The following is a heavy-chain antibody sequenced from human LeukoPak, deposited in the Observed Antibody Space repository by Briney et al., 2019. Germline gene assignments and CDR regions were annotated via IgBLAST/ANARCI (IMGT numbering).Heavy chain of an antibody. D-gene: IGHD2-15*01. V-gene: IGHV1-8*01. Sequence: ASVKVSCKASGYTFTSYDINWVRQATGQGLEWMGWMNPNSGNTGYAQKFQGRVTMTRNISISTAYMELSSLRSEDTAVYYCARGCSGGSCYGDDAFDIWGQGTMVTVSS. CDR2: MNPNSGNT. CDR1: GYTFTSYD. J-gene: IGHJ3*02. CDR3: ARGCSGGSCYGDDAFDI.